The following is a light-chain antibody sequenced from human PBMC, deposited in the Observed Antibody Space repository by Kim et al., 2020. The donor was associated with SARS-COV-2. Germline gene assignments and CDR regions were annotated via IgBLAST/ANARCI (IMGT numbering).Light chain of an antibody. CDR3: MYGTHWLPSFT. CDR2: KVS. J-gene: IGKJ4*01. CDR1: QSLVFSDGKTY. Sequence: DVIMTQSPLSLPVTLGQPASISCRSSQSLVFSDGKTYLNWFHQRPGQSPRRLIYKVSNRDSGVPDRFSGSGSGTDFTLKISRVEAEDVGVYYCMYGTHWLPSFTFGGGTKVDIK. V-gene: IGKV2-30*01.